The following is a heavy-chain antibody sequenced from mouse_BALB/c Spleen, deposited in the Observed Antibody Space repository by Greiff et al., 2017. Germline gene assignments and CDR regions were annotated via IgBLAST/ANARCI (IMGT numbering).Heavy chain of an antibody. V-gene: IGHV1-63*02. J-gene: IGHJ4*01. Sequence: QVQLQQSGAELVRPGTSVKTSCKASGYTFTNYWLGWVKQRPGHGLEWIGDIYPGGGYTNYNEKFKGKATLTADTSSSTAYMQLSSLTSEDSAVYFCARGGTVVATRALDYWGQGTSVTVSS. D-gene: IGHD1-1*01. CDR2: IYPGGGYT. CDR3: ARGGTVVATRALDY. CDR1: GYTFTNYW.